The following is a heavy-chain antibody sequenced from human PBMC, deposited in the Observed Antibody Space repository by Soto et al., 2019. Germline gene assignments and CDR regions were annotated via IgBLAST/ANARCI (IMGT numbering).Heavy chain of an antibody. Sequence: SETLSLTCTVSGGSISSSSYYWGWIRQPPGKGLEWIGSIYYSGSTYYNPSLKSRVTISVDTSKNQFSLKLSSVTAADTAVYYCASPWGGDYYDSSGPNWFDPWGQRPLVTVSS. CDR1: GGSISSSSYY. V-gene: IGHV4-39*01. CDR2: IYYSGST. CDR3: ASPWGGDYYDSSGPNWFDP. D-gene: IGHD3-22*01. J-gene: IGHJ5*02.